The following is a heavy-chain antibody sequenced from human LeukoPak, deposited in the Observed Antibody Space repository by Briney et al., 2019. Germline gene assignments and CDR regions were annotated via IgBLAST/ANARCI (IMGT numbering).Heavy chain of an antibody. CDR1: GFTFSSYS. CDR2: ISSSSSTI. Sequence: GGSLRLSCAASGFTFSSYSMNWVRQAPGKGLEWVSYISSSSSTIYYADSVKGRFTISRDNAKNSLYLQMNSLRAEDTAVYYCARDSADTAMVPGYWGQGTLVTVSS. V-gene: IGHV3-48*04. J-gene: IGHJ4*02. D-gene: IGHD5-18*01. CDR3: ARDSADTAMVPGY.